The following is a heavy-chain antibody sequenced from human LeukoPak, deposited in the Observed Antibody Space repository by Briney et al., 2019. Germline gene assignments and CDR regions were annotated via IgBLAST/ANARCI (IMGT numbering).Heavy chain of an antibody. CDR3: AGSGYFYYIDV. V-gene: IGHV1-46*01. CDR2: INPSGGST. CDR1: ENTFTSYY. Sequence: GASVKVSCKASENTFTSYYMHWVRQAPGQGLEWMGIINPSGGSTRYAQKFQGRVTMTRDTSTSTVYMELSSLRSEDTAVYYCAGSGYFYYIDVWGKGTTVTVSS. D-gene: IGHD2-15*01. J-gene: IGHJ6*03.